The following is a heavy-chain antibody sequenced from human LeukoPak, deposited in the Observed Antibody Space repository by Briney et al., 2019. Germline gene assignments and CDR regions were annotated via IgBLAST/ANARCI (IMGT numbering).Heavy chain of an antibody. J-gene: IGHJ4*02. CDR2: ISGSGGST. V-gene: IGHV3-23*01. Sequence: GGSLRLSCAASGFTFSSYAMSWGREAPGKGLEWVSAISGSGGSTYYADSVKGRFTISRDNAKNTLYLQMNSLRAEDTAVYYCAKMRAYSSSWFDYWGQRTLVTVSS. D-gene: IGHD6-13*01. CDR3: AKMRAYSSSWFDY. CDR1: GFTFSSYA.